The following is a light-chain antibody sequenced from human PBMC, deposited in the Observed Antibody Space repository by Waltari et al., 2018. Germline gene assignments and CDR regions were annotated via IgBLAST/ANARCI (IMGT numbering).Light chain of an antibody. CDR1: QSVTGSF. V-gene: IGKV3-20*01. Sequence: EIVLTQSPDNLALSPGARATLSCRASQSVTGSFLALYQQKPGQSPRLLIYNTSNRATGIPDRFSGSGSGTHFTLTISRLEPEDFAVYYCQQYGASPSFGGGTKVEVK. J-gene: IGKJ4*01. CDR2: NTS. CDR3: QQYGASPS.